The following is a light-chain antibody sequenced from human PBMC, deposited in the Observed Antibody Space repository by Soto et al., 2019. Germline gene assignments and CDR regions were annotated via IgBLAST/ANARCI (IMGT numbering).Light chain of an antibody. Sequence: ELVMTQSPATLSVSPGERATLSCRASQSVSSSYLAWYQRKPGQAPRLLIYGASSRATGIPDRFSGSGSGTDFTLTISRLEPEDFAVYYCQQYGSSWTFGQGAKVDI. J-gene: IGKJ1*01. V-gene: IGKV3-20*01. CDR3: QQYGSSWT. CDR1: QSVSSSY. CDR2: GAS.